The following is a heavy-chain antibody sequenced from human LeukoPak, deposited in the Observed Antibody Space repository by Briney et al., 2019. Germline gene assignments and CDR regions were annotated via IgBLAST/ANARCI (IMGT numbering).Heavy chain of an antibody. J-gene: IGHJ5*02. Sequence: SETLSLTCTVSGGSISSSSYYWGWIRQPPGKGLEWIGSIYYSGSTYYNPSLKSRLTISVDKSKNQFSLMLTSVTAADTAVYYCAREEGSSGWWAQYHWGQGTLVTVSS. CDR2: IYYSGST. CDR3: AREEGSSGWWAQYH. D-gene: IGHD6-19*01. CDR1: GGSISSSSYY. V-gene: IGHV4-39*07.